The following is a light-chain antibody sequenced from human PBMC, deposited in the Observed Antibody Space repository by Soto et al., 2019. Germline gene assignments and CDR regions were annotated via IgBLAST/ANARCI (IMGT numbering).Light chain of an antibody. Sequence: EIVLTQSPATLSVSPGERVTLSCRASQSIPSNVAWYQQKPGRAPRLLIYGPSTRATGIPARFSGSGSGTEFTLTISSLQSEDFAVYFCQQYNNWPLTFGGGTKVEIK. J-gene: IGKJ4*01. CDR1: QSIPSN. CDR3: QQYNNWPLT. V-gene: IGKV3-15*01. CDR2: GPS.